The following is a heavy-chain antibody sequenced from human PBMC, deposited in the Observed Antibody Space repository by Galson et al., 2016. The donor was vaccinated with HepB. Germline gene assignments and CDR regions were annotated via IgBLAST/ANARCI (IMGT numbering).Heavy chain of an antibody. J-gene: IGHJ4*02. CDR2: IYYTGGN. CDR3: ARNVIPAAPFDF. Sequence: TLSLTCTVSGVSIGSGDHSWSWIRQPPGGGLEWIGYIYYTGGNFYTPSLKSRVTMSVDTSKSQFSLNLTSVTVADTAVYYCARNVIPAAPFDFWGRGVLVTVSS. CDR1: GVSIGSGDHS. D-gene: IGHD2-2*01. V-gene: IGHV4-30-4*01.